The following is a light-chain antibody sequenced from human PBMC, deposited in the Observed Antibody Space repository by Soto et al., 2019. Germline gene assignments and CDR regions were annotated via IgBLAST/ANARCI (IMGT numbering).Light chain of an antibody. CDR2: DVS. V-gene: IGLV2-14*01. Sequence: QSALTQPASVYGSPGQSIAISCTGTTSDVGGYNYVSWYQQHPGKAPKLMIYDVSNRPSGVSNRFSGSKSGNTASLTFSGLQAEDEADYYCSSYTSSSTVVFGGGTKLTVL. CDR1: TSDVGGYNY. CDR3: SSYTSSSTVV. J-gene: IGLJ2*01.